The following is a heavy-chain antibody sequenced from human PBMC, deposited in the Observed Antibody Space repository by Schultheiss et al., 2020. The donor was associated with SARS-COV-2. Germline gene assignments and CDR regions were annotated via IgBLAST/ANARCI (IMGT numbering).Heavy chain of an antibody. CDR3: AREGYPDAFDI. CDR1: GFTFSSYG. Sequence: GESLKISCAASGFTFSSYGMHWVRQAPGKGLEWVAVIWYDGSNKYYADSVKGRFTISRDNSKNTLYLQMNSLRAEDTAVYYCAREGYPDAFDIWGQGTMVTVSS. V-gene: IGHV3-33*08. D-gene: IGHD5-18*01. J-gene: IGHJ3*02. CDR2: IWYDGSNK.